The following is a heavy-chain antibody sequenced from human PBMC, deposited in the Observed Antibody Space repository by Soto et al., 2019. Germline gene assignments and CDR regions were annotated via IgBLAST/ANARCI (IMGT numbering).Heavy chain of an antibody. CDR2: IYYSGST. Sequence: SETLSLTCTVSGGSISSSSYYWCWIRQPPGKGLEWIGSIYYSGSTYYNPSLKSRVTISVDTSKNQFSLKLSSVTAADTAVYYCARPCGGDCYRDYWGQGTLVTVSS. CDR1: GGSISSSSYY. D-gene: IGHD2-21*02. CDR3: ARPCGGDCYRDY. V-gene: IGHV4-39*01. J-gene: IGHJ4*02.